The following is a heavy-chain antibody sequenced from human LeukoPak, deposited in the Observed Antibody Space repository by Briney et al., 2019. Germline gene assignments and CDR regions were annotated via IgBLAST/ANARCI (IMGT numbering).Heavy chain of an antibody. V-gene: IGHV4-59*08. CDR2: IYYSGST. CDR3: ARHGLSSSWLYYFDY. D-gene: IGHD6-13*01. CDR1: GGSISSYY. J-gene: IGHJ4*02. Sequence: SETLSLTCTVSGGSISSYYWSWIRQPPGKGLEWIGYIYYSGSTNYNPSLKSRVTISVDTSKNQFSLKLSSVTAADTAVYYCARHGLSSSWLYYFDYWGQGTLVTVSS.